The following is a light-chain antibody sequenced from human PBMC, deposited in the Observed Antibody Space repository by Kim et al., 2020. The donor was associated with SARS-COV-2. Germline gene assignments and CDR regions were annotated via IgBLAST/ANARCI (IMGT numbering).Light chain of an antibody. V-gene: IGKV3D-20*01. CDR3: HQYSKSPQT. J-gene: IGKJ1*01. Sequence: SPGERATLSGGASQPLSGTSLAWYQQKPGLAPRLLIYDASTRATGVPDRFSGSGSGTDFTLTISGLAPEDFAMYYCHQYSKSPQTFGQGTKVDIK. CDR2: DAS. CDR1: QPLSGTS.